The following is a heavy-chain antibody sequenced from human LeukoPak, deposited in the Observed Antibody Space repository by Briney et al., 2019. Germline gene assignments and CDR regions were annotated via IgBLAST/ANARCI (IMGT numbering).Heavy chain of an antibody. V-gene: IGHV3-23*01. CDR1: GFTFSSYA. Sequence: GGSLRLSCAASGFTFSSYAMSWVRQAPGKGLEWVSAISGSGGSTYYADSVKGRFTISRDNSKNTLYLQMNSLRAEDTAVYYCAKRGDYYDSSGYCLGEFDYWGQGTLVTVSS. CDR3: AKRGDYYDSSGYCLGEFDY. J-gene: IGHJ4*02. D-gene: IGHD3-22*01. CDR2: ISGSGGST.